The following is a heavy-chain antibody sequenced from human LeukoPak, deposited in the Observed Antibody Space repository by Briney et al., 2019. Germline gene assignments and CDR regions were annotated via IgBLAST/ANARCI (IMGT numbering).Heavy chain of an antibody. Sequence: SGTLSLTCTVSGGSISSSSYYWGWIRQPPGKGLEWIGSIYYSGSTYYNPSLKSRVTISVDKSKNQFSLKLSSVTAADTAVYYCASRDYSYGLFDYWGQGTLVTVSS. V-gene: IGHV4-39*07. CDR1: GGSISSSSYY. J-gene: IGHJ4*02. CDR3: ASRDYSYGLFDY. D-gene: IGHD5-18*01. CDR2: IYYSGST.